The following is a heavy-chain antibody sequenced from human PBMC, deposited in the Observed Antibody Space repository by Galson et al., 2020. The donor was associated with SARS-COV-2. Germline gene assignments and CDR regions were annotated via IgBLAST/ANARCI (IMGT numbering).Heavy chain of an antibody. V-gene: IGHV3-30-3*01. CDR2: ISYVGSTK. CDR1: GFIFRNYT. J-gene: IGHJ4*02. Sequence: GESLKISCAASGFIFRNYTMHWVRQAPGRGLEWVALISYVGSTKYYADSVKGRFTISRDNTENTLYLQMNGLRAEDSAVYYCARDPFAGYSSSWFDYWGQGTLVTVSS. CDR3: ARDPFAGYSSSWFDY. D-gene: IGHD6-13*01.